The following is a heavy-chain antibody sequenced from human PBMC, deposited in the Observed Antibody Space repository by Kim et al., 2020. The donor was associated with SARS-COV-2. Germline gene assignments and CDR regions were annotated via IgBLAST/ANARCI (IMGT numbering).Heavy chain of an antibody. Sequence: GGSLRLSCAISGFTFSSYSMIWVRQAPGMGLEWVSSISDTSNYISYADSVKGRFTISRDNARNSLYLQMNSLRGDDTAVYYCARDRGGSSTWTTYFDSWGQGTLVTV. CDR1: GFTFSSYS. J-gene: IGHJ4*02. CDR2: ISDTSNYI. V-gene: IGHV3-21*01. CDR3: ARDRGGSSTWTTYFDS. D-gene: IGHD6-13*01.